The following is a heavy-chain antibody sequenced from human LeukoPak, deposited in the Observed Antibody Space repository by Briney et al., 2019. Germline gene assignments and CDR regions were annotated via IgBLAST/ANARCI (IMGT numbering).Heavy chain of an antibody. V-gene: IGHV3-72*01. Sequence: GGSLRLSCAASGFTFSDRYMDWVRQAPGKGLEWVGRTRNKANSYTTEYAASVKGRFTISRDDSKNSLYLQMNSLKTEDTAVYYCARFYWAFDYWGQGTLVTVSS. CDR1: GFTFSDRY. CDR2: TRNKANSYTT. J-gene: IGHJ4*02. D-gene: IGHD2-8*02. CDR3: ARFYWAFDY.